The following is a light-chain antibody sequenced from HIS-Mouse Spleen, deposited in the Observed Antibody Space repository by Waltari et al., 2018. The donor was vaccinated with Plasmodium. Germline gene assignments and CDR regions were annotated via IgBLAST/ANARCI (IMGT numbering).Light chain of an antibody. V-gene: IGKV1-39*01. J-gene: IGKJ1*01. CDR2: AAS. Sequence: DIQMTQSPSSLSASVGDRVTITCRASTSISTYLNWYQQKPGKAPKLRIYAASSLQSGVPSRFSGSGSGTDFTLTISSLQPEDFATYYCQQNYNTWTFGQGTKVEIK. CDR1: TSISTY. CDR3: QQNYNTWT.